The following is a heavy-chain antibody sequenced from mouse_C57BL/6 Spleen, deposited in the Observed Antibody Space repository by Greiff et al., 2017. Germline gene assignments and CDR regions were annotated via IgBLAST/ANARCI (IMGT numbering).Heavy chain of an antibody. Sequence: QVHVKQSGAELARPGASVKMSCKASGYSFTSYTMHWVKQRPGKGLEWIGYINPSSGYTTYNQKFKDKATLTADKSSSKAYMQLSSLTSDDSAVYYCARYYYDYPWFAYWGQATLVTVSA. CDR2: INPSSGYT. J-gene: IGHJ3*01. V-gene: IGHV1-4*01. D-gene: IGHD2-4*01. CDR1: GYSFTSYT. CDR3: ARYYYDYPWFAY.